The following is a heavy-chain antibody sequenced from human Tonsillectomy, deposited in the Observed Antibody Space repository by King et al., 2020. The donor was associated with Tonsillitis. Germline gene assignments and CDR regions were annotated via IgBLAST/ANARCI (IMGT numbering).Heavy chain of an antibody. CDR3: ATLYSRDDYFDY. J-gene: IGHJ4*02. Sequence: QLVQSGAEVKRPGATVKVSCKVSGYTFTDYYMHWVPQAPGKGLEWMGLIDPEDGETIYAEKFQGRVTITADTSTNTAYMELSSLRSEDTAVYYCATLYSRDDYFDYWGQGTLVTVSS. CDR2: IDPEDGET. D-gene: IGHD6-13*01. V-gene: IGHV1-69-2*01. CDR1: GYTFTDYY.